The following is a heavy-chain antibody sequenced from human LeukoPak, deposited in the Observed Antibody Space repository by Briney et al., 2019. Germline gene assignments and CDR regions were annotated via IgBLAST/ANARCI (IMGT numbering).Heavy chain of an antibody. V-gene: IGHV3-23*01. Sequence: GGSLRLSCVTSGFTFRDFSMSWVRQAPGKGLEWVSVISSGSDHTYYADSVKGRFAIFRDNSKNTLYLQMNSLRIEDTAIYYCAKDRLYFGDDFGDYWGQGTLATVSS. CDR2: ISSGSDHT. D-gene: IGHD2-21*02. J-gene: IGHJ4*02. CDR1: GFTFRDFS. CDR3: AKDRLYFGDDFGDY.